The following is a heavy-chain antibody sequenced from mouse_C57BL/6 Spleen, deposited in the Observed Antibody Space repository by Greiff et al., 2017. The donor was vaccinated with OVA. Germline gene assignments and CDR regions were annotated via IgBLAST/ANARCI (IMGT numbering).Heavy chain of an antibody. CDR2: IDPSDSYT. J-gene: IGHJ3*01. CDR1: GYTFTSYW. V-gene: IGHV1-59*01. Sequence: VQLQQPGAELVRPGTSVKLSCKASGYTFTSYWMHWVKQRPGQGLEWIGVIDPSDSYTNYNQKFKGKATLTVDTSSSTAYMQLCSLTSEDSAVYYCARNGPAWFAYWGQGTLVTVSA. CDR3: ARNGPAWFAY.